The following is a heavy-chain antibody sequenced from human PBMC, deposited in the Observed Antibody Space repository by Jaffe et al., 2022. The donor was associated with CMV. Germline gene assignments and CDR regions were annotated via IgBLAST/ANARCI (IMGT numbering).Heavy chain of an antibody. CDR1: GFTFSSYE. CDR2: ISSSGSTI. V-gene: IGHV3-48*03. D-gene: IGHD6-13*01. J-gene: IGHJ6*03. Sequence: EVQLVESGGGLVQPGGSLRLSCAASGFTFSSYEMNWVRQAPGKGLEWVSYISSSGSTIYYADSVKGRFTISRDNAKNSLYLQMNSLRAEDTAVYYCARVPFPGYSTQVDYYYYMDVWGKGTTVTVSS. CDR3: ARVPFPGYSTQVDYYYYMDV.